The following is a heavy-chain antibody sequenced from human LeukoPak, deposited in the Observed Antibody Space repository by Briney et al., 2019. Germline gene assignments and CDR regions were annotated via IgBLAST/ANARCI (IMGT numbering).Heavy chain of an antibody. CDR1: RGSLSSYY. J-gene: IGHJ5*02. CDR3: ARGGAAGSWFDP. D-gene: IGHD6-13*01. Sequence: SETLSLTSTVSRGSLSSYYSSCIREPPGKGVEWIGDSYYSGSTNHTPSLKSRVTISVYTSKSQFSLKLSSVTAADTAVYYCARGGAAGSWFDPWGQGTLVSVSS. V-gene: IGHV4-59*01. CDR2: SYYSGST.